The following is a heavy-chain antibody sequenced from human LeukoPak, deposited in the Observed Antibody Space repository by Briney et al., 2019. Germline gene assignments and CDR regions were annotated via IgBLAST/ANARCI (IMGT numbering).Heavy chain of an antibody. CDR1: GGSISSSSYY. V-gene: IGHV4-39*01. J-gene: IGHJ3*02. Sequence: SETLSLTCTVSGGSISSSSYYWGWIRQPPGKGLEWIGSIYYSGSTYYNPSLKSRVTISIDTSKNQFSLKLSSVTAADTAVYYCARVKLELGAFDIWGQGTMVTVSS. CDR3: ARVKLELGAFDI. D-gene: IGHD1-7*01. CDR2: IYYSGST.